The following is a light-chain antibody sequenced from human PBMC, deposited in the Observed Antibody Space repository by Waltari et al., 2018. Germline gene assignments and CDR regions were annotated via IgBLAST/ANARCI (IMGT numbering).Light chain of an antibody. CDR2: LGS. Sequence: ENVMTQSPPALLASPGEPAAILSRTSQSLLNGNGYNYLDWYLQRPGQSPQLLIYLGSKRAPGVPDRFSGSGSGTDFTLKISRVEVEDVGVYYCMQTLQTPPFTFGPGTKVDIK. J-gene: IGKJ3*01. CDR3: MQTLQTPPFT. CDR1: QSLLNGNGYNY. V-gene: IGKV2-28*01.